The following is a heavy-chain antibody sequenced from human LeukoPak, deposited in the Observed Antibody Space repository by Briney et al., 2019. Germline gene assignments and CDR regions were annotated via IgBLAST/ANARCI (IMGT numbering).Heavy chain of an antibody. J-gene: IGHJ4*02. V-gene: IGHV3-23*01. Sequence: SGGSLRLSCEASGFTFSDSAMSWVRQASGRGLEWVSLISASGGNSYYADSVKGRFTVSRDSSKNTLHLQMNSLRAEATAVYYCARDIELSCWGQGTLVTVSS. D-gene: IGHD1-26*01. CDR2: ISASGGNS. CDR1: GFTFSDSA. CDR3: ARDIELSC.